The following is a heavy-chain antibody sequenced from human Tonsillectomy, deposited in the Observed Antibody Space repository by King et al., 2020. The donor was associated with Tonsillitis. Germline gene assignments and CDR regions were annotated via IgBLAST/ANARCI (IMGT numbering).Heavy chain of an antibody. Sequence: LQLQESGPGLVKPSETLSLTCTVSGGSISSSSYYWGWIRQPPGKGLEWIGSIYYSGSTYYNPSLKSRVTISVDTSKNQFALKLSSVTAADTAVYYCATPSRGVVVDAPFDYWGQGTLVTVSS. J-gene: IGHJ4*02. CDR2: IYYSGST. CDR1: GGSISSSSYY. D-gene: IGHD2-15*01. CDR3: ATPSRGVVVDAPFDY. V-gene: IGHV4-39*07.